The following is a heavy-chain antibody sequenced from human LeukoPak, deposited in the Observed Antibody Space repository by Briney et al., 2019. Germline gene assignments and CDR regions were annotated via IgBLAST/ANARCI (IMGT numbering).Heavy chain of an antibody. V-gene: IGHV3-23*01. CDR3: AKTLYYDFWSGYYTDAFDI. J-gene: IGHJ3*02. Sequence: GGSLRLSCAASGFTFSSYAMSWVRQAPGKGLEWVSAISGSGGSTYYADSVKGRFTISRDNSKNTLYLQMNSLRAEDTAVYYCAKTLYYDFWSGYYTDAFDIWGQGTMVTVSS. CDR1: GFTFSSYA. CDR2: ISGSGGST. D-gene: IGHD3-3*01.